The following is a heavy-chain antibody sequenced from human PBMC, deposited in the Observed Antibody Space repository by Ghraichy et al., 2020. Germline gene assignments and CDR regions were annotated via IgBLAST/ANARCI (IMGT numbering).Heavy chain of an antibody. J-gene: IGHJ6*02. V-gene: IGHV1-18*04. CDR1: GYTFTSYG. CDR2: ISAYNGNT. CDR3: ARDRYDFWSGYTLGYYYYGMDV. Sequence: ASVKVSCKASGYTFTSYGISWVRQAPGQGLEWMGWISAYNGNTNYAQKLQGRVTMTTDTSTSTAYMELRSLRSDDTAVYYCARDRYDFWSGYTLGYYYYGMDVWGQGTTVTVSS. D-gene: IGHD3-3*01.